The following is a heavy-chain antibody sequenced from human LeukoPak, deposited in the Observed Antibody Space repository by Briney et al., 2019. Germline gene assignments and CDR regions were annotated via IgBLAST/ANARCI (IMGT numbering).Heavy chain of an antibody. Sequence: SETLSLTCTVSGGSISSGGYYWSWIRQHPGKGLEWIGYIYYSGSTYYNPSLKSRVTISVDTSKNQFSLKLSSVTAADTAVYYCARDWQWVFDYWGQGALVTVSS. V-gene: IGHV4-31*03. CDR3: ARDWQWVFDY. D-gene: IGHD6-19*01. CDR2: IYYSGST. CDR1: GGSISSGGYY. J-gene: IGHJ4*02.